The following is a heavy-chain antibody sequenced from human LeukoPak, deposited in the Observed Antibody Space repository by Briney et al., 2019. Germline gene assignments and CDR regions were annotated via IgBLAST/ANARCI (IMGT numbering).Heavy chain of an antibody. D-gene: IGHD6-19*01. V-gene: IGHV4-39*01. J-gene: IGHJ4*02. CDR1: GGSISSINYY. CDR3: TRRGAWYPPNY. CDR2: IYYSGNT. Sequence: SETLSLTCTVSGGSISSINYYWGWIREPPGKGLEWIGSIYYSGNTHYNLSLKSRLTISVDTSKNQFTLNLTSVTAADTAGYYCTRRGAWYPPNYWGQGTLVTVSS.